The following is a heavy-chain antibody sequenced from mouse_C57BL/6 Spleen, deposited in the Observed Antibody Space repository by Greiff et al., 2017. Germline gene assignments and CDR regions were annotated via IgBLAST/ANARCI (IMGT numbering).Heavy chain of an antibody. CDR1: GYTFTDYE. CDR2: IDPETSGT. Sequence: VQLQQSGAELVRPGASVTLSCKASGYTFTDYEMHWVKQTPVHGLEWIGAIDPETSGTAYNQKFKGKAILTADKSSSTAYMELRSLTSEDSAVXYCTRRGNFYFDYWGQGTTLTVSS. CDR3: TRRGNFYFDY. D-gene: IGHD2-1*01. V-gene: IGHV1-15*01. J-gene: IGHJ2*01.